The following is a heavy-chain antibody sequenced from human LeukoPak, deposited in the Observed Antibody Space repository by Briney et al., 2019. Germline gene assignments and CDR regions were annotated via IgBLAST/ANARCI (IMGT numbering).Heavy chain of an antibody. CDR2: INHSGST. D-gene: IGHD3-9*01. CDR3: ARSYYDILTGYYRDY. CDR1: GEPFNGYY. J-gene: IGHJ4*02. V-gene: IGHV4-34*01. Sequence: PSETLSLTCAVYGEPFNGYYWNWIRQSPGKGLEWIGEINHSGSTNYNPSLKSRVTISVDTSKNQFSLKLSSVTAADTAVYYCARSYYDILTGYYRDYWGQGTLVTVSS.